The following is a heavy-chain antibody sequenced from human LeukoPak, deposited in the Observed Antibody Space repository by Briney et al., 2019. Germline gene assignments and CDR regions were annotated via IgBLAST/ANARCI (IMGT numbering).Heavy chain of an antibody. CDR1: GFTFSDYT. J-gene: IGHJ1*01. CDR2: ISSSCLSI. CDR3: ARHRVDSASYCHVEYFHH. D-gene: IGHD3-10*01. Sequence: KSGGSLRLSCAASGFTFSDYTVNWVRQAPGKGLEWVSSISSSCLSIFYAASVRGRFSISRDNAKNSLYLQMNSLRAEDTAVYYCARHRVDSASYCHVEYFHHWGQGTLVTVSS. V-gene: IGHV3-21*04.